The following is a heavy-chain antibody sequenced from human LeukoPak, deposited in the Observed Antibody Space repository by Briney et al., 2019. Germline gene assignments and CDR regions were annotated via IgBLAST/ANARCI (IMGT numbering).Heavy chain of an antibody. CDR2: IYYSGST. V-gene: IGHV4-59*01. J-gene: IGHJ4*02. CDR1: GGSISSYY. Sequence: SETLSLTCTVSGGSISSYYWSWIRQPPGKGLEWIGYIYYSGSTNYNPSLKSRVTISVDTSKNQFSLKLSSVTAADTGVYYCAISVDYWGQGTLVTVSS. CDR3: AISVDY.